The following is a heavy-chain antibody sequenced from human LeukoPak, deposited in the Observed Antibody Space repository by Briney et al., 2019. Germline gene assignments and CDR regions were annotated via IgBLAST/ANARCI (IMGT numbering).Heavy chain of an antibody. Sequence: SETLSLTCTVSGGSISSSSYYWGWIRQPPRKGLEWIGSIYYSGSTYYNPSLKSRVTISVDTSKNQFSLKLSSVTAADTAVYYCARTEESGYSYRYFGYYYYMDVWGKGTTVTVSS. V-gene: IGHV4-39*07. J-gene: IGHJ6*03. CDR3: ARTEESGYSYRYFGYYYYMDV. D-gene: IGHD5-18*01. CDR2: IYYSGST. CDR1: GGSISSSSYY.